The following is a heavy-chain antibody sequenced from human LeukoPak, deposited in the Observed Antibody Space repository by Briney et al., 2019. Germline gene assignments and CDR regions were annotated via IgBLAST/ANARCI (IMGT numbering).Heavy chain of an antibody. CDR1: GFTVSSHY. D-gene: IGHD3-10*01. V-gene: IGHV3-53*01. CDR2: IYSGGST. CDR3: ARAYYYGSGTGDY. Sequence: GGSLRLSCAVSGFTVSSHYMSWVRQAPGKGLEWVSVIYSGGSTYYADSVKGRFTISRDKSKNTLYVQMNSLRVEDTAVYYCARAYYYGSGTGDYWGQGTLVTVSS. J-gene: IGHJ4*02.